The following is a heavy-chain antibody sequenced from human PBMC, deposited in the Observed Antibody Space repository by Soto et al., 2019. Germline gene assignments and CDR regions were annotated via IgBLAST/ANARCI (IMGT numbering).Heavy chain of an antibody. CDR3: ARDRVRGAFDI. CDR1: GFPFSDYY. Sequence: GGSLRLSCAASGFPFSDYYMSWIRQAPGKGLEWVSYISSSGSTIYYADSVKGRFTISRDNAKNSLYLQMNSLRAEDTAVCYCARDRVRGAFDIWGQGTMVTVSS. CDR2: ISSSGSTI. V-gene: IGHV3-11*01. J-gene: IGHJ3*02.